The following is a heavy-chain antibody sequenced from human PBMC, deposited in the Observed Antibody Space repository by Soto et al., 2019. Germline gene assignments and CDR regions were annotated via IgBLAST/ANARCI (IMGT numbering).Heavy chain of an antibody. D-gene: IGHD5-12*01. CDR3: VATIHYDFDY. CDR2: IYYSGST. Sequence: SETLSLTCTVSGGSISSSSYYWGWIRQPPGKGLEWIGSIYYSGSTYYNPSLKSRVTISVDTSKNQFSLKLSSVTAADTAVYYSVATIHYDFDYWGPGTLVTVSS. J-gene: IGHJ4*02. V-gene: IGHV4-39*03. CDR1: GGSISSSSYY.